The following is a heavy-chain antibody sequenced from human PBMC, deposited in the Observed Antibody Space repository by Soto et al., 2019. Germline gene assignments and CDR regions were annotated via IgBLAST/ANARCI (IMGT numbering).Heavy chain of an antibody. V-gene: IGHV1-46*01. CDR1: GYTFTSYY. J-gene: IGHJ6*02. D-gene: IGHD6-13*01. CDR2: INPSGGST. Sequence: QVQLVQSGAEVKKPGASVKVSCKASGYTFTSYYMHWVRQAPGQGLEWMGIINPSGGSTSYAQKFQGRVTMTRDTSTSTVYMELSSVRSEHTAVYYCAIAFHDSSSWYYYYGMDVWGQGTTVTVSS. CDR3: AIAFHDSSSWYYYYGMDV.